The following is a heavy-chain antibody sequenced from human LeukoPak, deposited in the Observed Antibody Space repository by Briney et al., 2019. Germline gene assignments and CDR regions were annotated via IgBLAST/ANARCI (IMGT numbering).Heavy chain of an antibody. Sequence: GGSLRLSCSASGFTFSSYSMNWVRQARGRGLEWVSSITSRSSYIYYADSVKGRFTISRDNANNSLYLRMNSLRAEDTAVYFCARGGATLYYFDYWGQGTLVTVSS. D-gene: IGHD1-26*01. CDR3: ARGGATLYYFDY. V-gene: IGHV3-21*01. J-gene: IGHJ4*02. CDR2: ITSRSSYI. CDR1: GFTFSSYS.